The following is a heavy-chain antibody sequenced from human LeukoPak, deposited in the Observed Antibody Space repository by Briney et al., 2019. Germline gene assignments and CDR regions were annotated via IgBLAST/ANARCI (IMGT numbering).Heavy chain of an antibody. Sequence: PGGSLRLSCAGSGITVGSFSMSWVRQVPGKRLKWVSAISVSGDRTYYADYVRGRFTISRDNSKNTLYLQMNSLRAEDTAVYYCAKEVRSGYGSAFDIWGQGTMVTVSS. V-gene: IGHV3-23*01. CDR1: GITVGSFS. D-gene: IGHD5-12*01. CDR3: AKEVRSGYGSAFDI. J-gene: IGHJ3*02. CDR2: ISVSGDRT.